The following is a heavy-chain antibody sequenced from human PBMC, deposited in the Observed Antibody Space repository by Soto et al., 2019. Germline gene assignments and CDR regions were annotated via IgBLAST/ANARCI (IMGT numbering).Heavy chain of an antibody. J-gene: IGHJ4*02. CDR3: ARSGYKPLVD. Sequence: QVQLQQWGAGLLKPSETLSLTCAVYGGSFSGYYWSWIRQPPEKGLEWIGEINHSGSTNYNPSLKSRVTISVDTSKNQFSLKLSSVTAADTAVYYCARSGYKPLVDWGQGTLVTVSS. V-gene: IGHV4-34*01. CDR2: INHSGST. D-gene: IGHD1-20*01. CDR1: GGSFSGYY.